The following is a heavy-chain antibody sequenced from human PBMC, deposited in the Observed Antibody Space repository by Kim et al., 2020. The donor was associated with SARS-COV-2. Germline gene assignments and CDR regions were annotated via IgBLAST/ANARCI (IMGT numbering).Heavy chain of an antibody. CDR1: GGSFSGYY. CDR2: INHSGST. D-gene: IGHD3-22*01. Sequence: SETLSLTCAAYGGSFSGYYWSWIRQPPGKGLEWIGEINHSGSTNYNPSLKSRVTISVDTSKNQFSLKLSSVTAADTAVYYCARGETKKNSSGSVGYWGQG. J-gene: IGHJ4*02. CDR3: ARGETKKNSSGSVGY. V-gene: IGHV4-34*01.